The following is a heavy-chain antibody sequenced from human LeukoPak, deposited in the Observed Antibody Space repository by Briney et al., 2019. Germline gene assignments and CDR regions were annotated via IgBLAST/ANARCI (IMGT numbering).Heavy chain of an antibody. CDR3: AKAYSSSWYVSYYFDY. CDR2: ISGSGGST. D-gene: IGHD6-13*01. CDR1: GFTFSSYA. J-gene: IGHJ4*02. V-gene: IGHV3-23*01. Sequence: GGSLRLSCAASGFTFSSYAMSWVRQAPGKGLEWVSAISGSGGSTYYADSVKGRFTISRDNSKNTLYLQMNSLRAEDTAVYYCAKAYSSSWYVSYYFDYWGQGTLVTVSS.